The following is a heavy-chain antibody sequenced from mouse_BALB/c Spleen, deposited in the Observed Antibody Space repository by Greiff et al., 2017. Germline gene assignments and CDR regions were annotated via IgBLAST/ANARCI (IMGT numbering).Heavy chain of an antibody. CDR2: IYPGDGDT. D-gene: IGHD1-1*01. CDR1: GYAFSSYW. J-gene: IGHJ3*01. CDR3: ARGYYYGSSYGFAY. V-gene: IGHV1-80*01. Sequence: QVQLQQSGAELVRPGSSVKISCKASGYAFSSYWMNWVKQRPGQGLEWIGQIYPGDGDTNYNGKFKGKATLTADKSSSTAYMQLSSITSEDSAVYFCARGYYYGSSYGFAYWGQGTLVTVSA.